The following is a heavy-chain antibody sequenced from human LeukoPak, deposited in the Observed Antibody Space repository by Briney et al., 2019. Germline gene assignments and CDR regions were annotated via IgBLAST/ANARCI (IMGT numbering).Heavy chain of an antibody. CDR1: DGAVTSGDSY. CDR3: AVRNYHSSASTFDT. CDR2: MYYSGSS. Sequence: SQTLSLTCSVSDGAVTSGDSYWTWIRQPPGKGLEWIGYMYYSGSSYYNPSLKSRVTISADTSKNQFSLKLSSVTAADTAVYYCAVRNYHSSASTFDTWGQGTMVTVSS. J-gene: IGHJ3*02. V-gene: IGHV4-30-4*01. D-gene: IGHD3-22*01.